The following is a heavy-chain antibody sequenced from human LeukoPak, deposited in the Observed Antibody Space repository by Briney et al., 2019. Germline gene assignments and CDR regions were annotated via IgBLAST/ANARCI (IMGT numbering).Heavy chain of an antibody. D-gene: IGHD6-13*01. J-gene: IGHJ6*03. CDR3: AKEGHSANYYYYMDV. CDR1: GFTFSSYG. CDR2: ISYDGSNK. Sequence: GGSLRLSCAASGFTFSSYGMHWVRQAPGKGLEWVAVISYDGSNKYYADSVKGRFTISRDNSKNTLYLQMNSLRAEDTAVYYCAKEGHSANYYYYMDVWGKGTTVTVSS. V-gene: IGHV3-30*18.